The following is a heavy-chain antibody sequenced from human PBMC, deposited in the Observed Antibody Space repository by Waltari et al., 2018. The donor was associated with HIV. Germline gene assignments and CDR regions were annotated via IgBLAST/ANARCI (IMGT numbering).Heavy chain of an antibody. CDR1: GYTLSELS. CDR3: TTEGLYCSGGTCYSRFDP. CDR2: VDPEQGKT. J-gene: IGHJ5*02. V-gene: IGHV1-24*01. Sequence: QVPLVQSGAEVKKPGASVKVSCKLSGYTLSELSMHWVRQAPGKGLEWMGGVDPEQGKTIYAQNFQGRVTMTEDAATDTAYMELSSLRSEDTAVYYCTTEGLYCSGGTCYSRFDPWGQGTLVTVSS. D-gene: IGHD2-15*01.